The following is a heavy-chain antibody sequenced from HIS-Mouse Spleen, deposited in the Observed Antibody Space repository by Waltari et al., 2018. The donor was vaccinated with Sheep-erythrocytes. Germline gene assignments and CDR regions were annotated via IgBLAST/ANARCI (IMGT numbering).Heavy chain of an antibody. J-gene: IGHJ4*02. Sequence: ISSGGYYWSWIRQHPGKGLEWIGYIYYSGSTYYNPSLKSRVTMSVDTSKSQFSLKLSSVTAADTAVYYCARDPLTGADYWGQGTLVTVS. V-gene: IGHV4-31*02. D-gene: IGHD7-27*01. CDR3: ARDPLTGADY. CDR1: ISSGGYY. CDR2: IYYSGST.